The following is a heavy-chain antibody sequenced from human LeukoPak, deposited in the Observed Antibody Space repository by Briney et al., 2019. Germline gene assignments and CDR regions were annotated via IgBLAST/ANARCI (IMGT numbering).Heavy chain of an antibody. CDR3: ARGGIDIVTVPVSNWFDP. V-gene: IGHV1-18*01. J-gene: IGHJ5*02. Sequence: ASVKVSCKASGYTFINYGITWVRQAPGQGLEWMGWSSPYNVKTNYAQKLQGRVTMTTDTSTNTAYMELRSLRSDDTAVYYCARGGIDIVTVPVSNWFDPWGQGTLVTVSS. CDR2: SSPYNVKT. CDR1: GYTFINYG. D-gene: IGHD2/OR15-2a*01.